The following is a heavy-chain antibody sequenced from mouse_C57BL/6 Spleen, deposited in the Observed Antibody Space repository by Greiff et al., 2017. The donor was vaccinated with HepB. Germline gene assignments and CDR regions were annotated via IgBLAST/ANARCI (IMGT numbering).Heavy chain of an antibody. D-gene: IGHD1-1*01. CDR1: GYAFTNYL. J-gene: IGHJ2*01. CDR2: INPGSGGT. CDR3: ARDYYGSSYYFDY. Sequence: LEESGAELVRPGTSVKVSCKASGYAFTNYLIEWVKQRPGQGLEWIGVINPGSGGTNYNEKFKGKATLTADKSSSTAYMQLSSLTSEDSAVYFCARDYYGSSYYFDYWGQGTTLTVSS. V-gene: IGHV1-54*01.